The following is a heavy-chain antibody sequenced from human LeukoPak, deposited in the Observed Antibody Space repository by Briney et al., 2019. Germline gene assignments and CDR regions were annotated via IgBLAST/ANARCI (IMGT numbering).Heavy chain of an antibody. D-gene: IGHD3-10*01. J-gene: IGHJ6*03. CDR2: ISGSGGST. V-gene: IGHV3-23*01. CDR1: GFTFSSYA. CDR3: AKCGSGSYFYYYYYMDV. Sequence: PGGSLRLSCAASGFTFSSYAMSWVRQAPGKGLEWVSAISGSGGSTYYADSVKGRFTISRDNPKNTLYLQMNSLRAEDTAVYYCAKCGSGSYFYYYYYMDVWGKGTTVTVSS.